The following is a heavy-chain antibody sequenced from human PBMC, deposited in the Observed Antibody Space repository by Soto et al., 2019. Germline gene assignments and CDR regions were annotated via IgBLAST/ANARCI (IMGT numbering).Heavy chain of an antibody. CDR3: AALSQGYSYIVY. J-gene: IGHJ4*02. D-gene: IGHD2-15*01. CDR1: GFTFTSSA. CDR2: IVVGSGNT. Sequence: ALVKVSCKASGFTFTSSAVQWVRQARGQRLEWIGWIVVGSGNTNYAQKFQERVTITRDMSTSTAYMELSSLRSEDTAVYYCAALSQGYSYIVYWGQGTLVTVSS. V-gene: IGHV1-58*01.